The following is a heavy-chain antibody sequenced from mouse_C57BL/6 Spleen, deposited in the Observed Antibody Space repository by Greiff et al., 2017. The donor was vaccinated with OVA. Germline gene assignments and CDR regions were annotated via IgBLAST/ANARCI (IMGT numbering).Heavy chain of an antibody. CDR3: ARRGAYGYDPFAY. J-gene: IGHJ3*01. V-gene: IGHV5-17*01. D-gene: IGHD2-2*01. Sequence: EVMLVESGGGLVKPGGSLKLSCAASGFTFSDYGMHWVRQAPEKGLEWVAYISSGSSTIYYADTVKGRFTISRDNAKNTLFLQMTSLRSEDTAVYYCARRGAYGYDPFAYWGQGTLVTVSA. CDR2: ISSGSSTI. CDR1: GFTFSDYG.